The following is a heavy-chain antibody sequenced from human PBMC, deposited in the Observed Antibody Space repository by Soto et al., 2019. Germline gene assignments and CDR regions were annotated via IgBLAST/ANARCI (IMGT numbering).Heavy chain of an antibody. V-gene: IGHV4-30-4*01. CDR3: ARADDYSYRFDF. D-gene: IGHD4-4*01. CDR1: GGSISSGAYY. CDR2: VSYSEGT. Sequence: QVQLQESGPGLVKPSQTLSLTCTVSGGSISSGAYYWSWIRQPPGKGLECIGYVSYSEGTYYNPSLKSRVNISLDTSTNQFSLNLYSVTAADTAVYYCARADDYSYRFDFWGQGTLVTVSS. J-gene: IGHJ4*02.